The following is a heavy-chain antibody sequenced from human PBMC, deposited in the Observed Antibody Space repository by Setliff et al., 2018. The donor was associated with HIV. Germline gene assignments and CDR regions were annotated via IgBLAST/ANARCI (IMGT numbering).Heavy chain of an antibody. CDR1: GGSISRSSYY. CDR2: IFYSGHT. J-gene: IGHJ4*02. Sequence: SETLSLTCTVSGGSISRSSYYWAWLRQPPGKGLEWIGNIFYSGHTFYNPSLRSRVTTTVDTSKNQFSLKLRSVTAADTAVYYCARGVEAAGLWGQGTLGTVSS. CDR3: ARGVEAAGL. D-gene: IGHD6-13*01. V-gene: IGHV4-39*07.